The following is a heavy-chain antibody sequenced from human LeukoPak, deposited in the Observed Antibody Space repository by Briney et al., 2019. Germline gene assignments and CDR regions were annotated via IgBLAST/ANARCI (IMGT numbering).Heavy chain of an antibody. D-gene: IGHD3-22*01. CDR3: ATVRAYDYDSSGYYDY. V-gene: IGHV1-24*01. J-gene: IGHJ4*02. CDR2: FDPADGET. CDR1: GYTLTELS. Sequence: ATVKVSCKVSGYTLTELSMHWVRQAPGKGLEWMGGFDPADGETIYAQKFQGRVTMTEDTSTDTAYMELSSLRSEDTAVYYCATVRAYDYDSSGYYDYWGQGTLVTVSS.